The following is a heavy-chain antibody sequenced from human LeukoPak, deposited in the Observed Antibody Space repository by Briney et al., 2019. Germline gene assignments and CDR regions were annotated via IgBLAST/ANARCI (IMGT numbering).Heavy chain of an antibody. Sequence: GASVKVSCKASGYTFTSYYMHWVRQAPGQGLEWMGIINPSGGSISYAQKLQGRVTMTRDKSKSTVYMELSSLRAEDTAVYYCARAGVRELLCYFDYWGQGTLVTVSS. J-gene: IGHJ4*02. V-gene: IGHV1-46*04. CDR2: INPSGGSI. CDR1: GYTFTSYY. D-gene: IGHD1-26*01. CDR3: ARAGVRELLCYFDY.